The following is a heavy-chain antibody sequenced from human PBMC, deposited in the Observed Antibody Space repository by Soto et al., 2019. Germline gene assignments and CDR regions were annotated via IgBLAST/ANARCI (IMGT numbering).Heavy chain of an antibody. CDR3: ASRVGGYSGYDSVWFDP. D-gene: IGHD5-12*01. J-gene: IGHJ5*02. CDR1: GGTFSSYA. Sequence: QVQLVQSGAEVKKPGSSVKVSCKASGGTFSSYAISWVRQAPGQGLEWMGGIIPIFGTANYAQKFQGRVTITADKSTSTAYMELSSLRSEDTAVYYCASRVGGYSGYDSVWFDPWGQGTLVTVSS. V-gene: IGHV1-69*06. CDR2: IIPIFGTA.